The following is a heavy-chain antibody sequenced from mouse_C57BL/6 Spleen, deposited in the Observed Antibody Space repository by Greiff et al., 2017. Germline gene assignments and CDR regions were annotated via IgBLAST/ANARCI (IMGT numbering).Heavy chain of an antibody. D-gene: IGHD1-1*01. CDR2: INPSSGYP. CDR1: GYTFTSYW. Sequence: VQLQQSGAELAKPGASVKLSCKASGYTFTSYWMHWVKQRPGQGLEWIGYINPSSGYPKYNQKFKDKATLTADKSSSTAYMQLSSLTYEDSAVYYCARDYDGSSSAMDDWGQGTSVTVSS. CDR3: ARDYDGSSSAMDD. V-gene: IGHV1-7*01. J-gene: IGHJ4*01.